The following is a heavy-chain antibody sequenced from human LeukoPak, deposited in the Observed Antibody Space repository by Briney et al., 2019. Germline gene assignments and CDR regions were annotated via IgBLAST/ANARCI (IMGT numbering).Heavy chain of an antibody. V-gene: IGHV3-30*03. Sequence: GGSLRLSCAASGFTFSSYGMHWVRQAPGKGLEWVAVISYDGSNKYYADSVKGRFTISRDNSKNTVYLQLNSLRAEDTAVYYCARSPDYGDPYWYFDLWGRGTLVTVSS. J-gene: IGHJ2*01. CDR1: GFTFSSYG. D-gene: IGHD4-17*01. CDR3: ARSPDYGDPYWYFDL. CDR2: ISYDGSNK.